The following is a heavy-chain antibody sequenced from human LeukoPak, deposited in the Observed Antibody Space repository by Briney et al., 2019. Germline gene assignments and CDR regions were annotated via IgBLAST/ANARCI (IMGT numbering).Heavy chain of an antibody. CDR3: VKSNSRYQPWTLDI. D-gene: IGHD2-2*01. CDR1: GGSISSYD. CDR2: IYTSGSP. J-gene: IGHJ3*02. V-gene: IGHV4-4*07. Sequence: SETLSLTCTVSGGSISSYDWSWIRQPAGKGLEWIGRIYTSGSPNYNPSLKSRVTMSVDTSKNQFSLKLSSVTAADTAVYYCVKSNSRYQPWTLDIWGRGTMVTVSS.